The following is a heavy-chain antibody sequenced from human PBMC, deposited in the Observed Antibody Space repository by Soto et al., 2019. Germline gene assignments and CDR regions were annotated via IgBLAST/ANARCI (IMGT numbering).Heavy chain of an antibody. Sequence: QVQLVESGGGVVQPGMSLRLSCAASGFTFSSYGMHWVRQSPGKGLEWVAVIWYDGSNKYYADSVKGRFTISRDNSKNTRYLQMNSLRAEDTAVYYCAREKLLYTAMVHFDYWGQGTMVTVSS. CDR3: AREKLLYTAMVHFDY. CDR1: GFTFSSYG. CDR2: IWYDGSNK. D-gene: IGHD5-18*01. J-gene: IGHJ4*02. V-gene: IGHV3-33*01.